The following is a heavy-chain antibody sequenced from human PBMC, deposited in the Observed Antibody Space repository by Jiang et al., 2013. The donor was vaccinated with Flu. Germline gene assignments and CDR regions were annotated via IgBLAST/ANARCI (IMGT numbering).Heavy chain of an antibody. D-gene: IGHD1-7*01. CDR1: DSISSSTSY. J-gene: IGHJ4*02. V-gene: IGHV4-39*01. Sequence: DSISSSTSYWGWIRQPPGKGLEWIGSIYSGIASYNPSLQSRLTISMDTSKNQFSLRLTSVTAADTAIYYCAKYQVGTMLEYWGQGTPVTVSS. CDR2: IYSGIA. CDR3: AKYQVGTMLEY.